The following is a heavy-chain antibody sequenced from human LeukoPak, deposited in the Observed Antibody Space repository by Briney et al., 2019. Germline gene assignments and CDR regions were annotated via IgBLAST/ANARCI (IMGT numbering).Heavy chain of an antibody. J-gene: IGHJ5*02. V-gene: IGHV1-2*02. CDR1: GYTFTGHY. CDR3: ARDAESLITLNRGVIENWFDP. D-gene: IGHD3-10*01. CDR2: INPNNGGT. Sequence: ASVKVTCKASGYTFTGHYMHWVRQAPGQEPEWMGWINPNNGGTRYAQKFQGRVTMTRDTSISTAYMELTRLRSDDTAVYYCARDAESLITLNRGVIENWFDPWGQGTLVTVSS.